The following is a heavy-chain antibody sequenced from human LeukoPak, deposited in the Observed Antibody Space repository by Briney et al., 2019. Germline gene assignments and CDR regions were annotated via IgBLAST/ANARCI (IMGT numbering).Heavy chain of an antibody. D-gene: IGHD6-19*01. J-gene: IGHJ4*02. CDR2: ISAYNGNT. V-gene: IGHV1-18*01. CDR1: GYTFTSYG. Sequence: ASVKVSCKASGYTFTSYGISWVRQAPGQGLEWMGWISAYNGNTNYAQKLQGGVTMTTDTSTSTAYMELRSLRSDDTAVYYCARDLGISGWYAPPLGYFDYWGQGTLVTVSS. CDR3: ARDLGISGWYAPPLGYFDY.